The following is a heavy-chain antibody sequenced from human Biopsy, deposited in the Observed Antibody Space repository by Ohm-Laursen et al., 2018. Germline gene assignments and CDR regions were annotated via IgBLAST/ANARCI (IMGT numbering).Heavy chain of an antibody. Sequence: SLRLSCTASGFTLSYYSMTWVRQAPGEGLEWVSSIRSGGDYMFYADSVKGRFTISRDNAKNSLYLQMNSLRAEDTAVYYCARDQRGPSLLEAKLTPNYFDYWGRGSLVTVSS. CDR1: GFTLSYYS. CDR2: IRSGGDYM. CDR3: ARDQRGPSLLEAKLTPNYFDY. V-gene: IGHV3-21*01. D-gene: IGHD1-1*01. J-gene: IGHJ4*02.